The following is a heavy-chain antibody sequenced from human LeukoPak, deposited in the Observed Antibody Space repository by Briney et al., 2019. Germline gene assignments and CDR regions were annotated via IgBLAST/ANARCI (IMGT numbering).Heavy chain of an antibody. Sequence: QPGGSLRLSCAASGFTFSSYWMSWVRQAPGKGLEWVANIKQDGSEKYYVDSVKGRFTISRDNAKNSLYLQMNSLRAEDTAVYYCATSAADDYYYYYYMDAWGKGTTVTVSS. CDR2: IKQDGSEK. CDR3: ATSAADDYYYYYYMDA. V-gene: IGHV3-7*01. J-gene: IGHJ6*03. D-gene: IGHD6-13*01. CDR1: GFTFSSYW.